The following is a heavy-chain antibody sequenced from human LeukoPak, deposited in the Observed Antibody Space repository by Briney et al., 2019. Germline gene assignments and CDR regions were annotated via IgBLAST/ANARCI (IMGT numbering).Heavy chain of an antibody. CDR1: GFTFRSYG. Sequence: GGSLRLSCAASGFTFRSYGMHWVRQAPGKGLEWVAFIRYDGSNKYYADSVKGRFTISRDNAKNSLYLQMNSLRAEDTAVYYCARDYQGPTYYYYYMDVWGKGTTVTVSS. CDR2: IRYDGSNK. V-gene: IGHV3-30*02. CDR3: ARDYQGPTYYYYYMDV. J-gene: IGHJ6*03. D-gene: IGHD3-16*02.